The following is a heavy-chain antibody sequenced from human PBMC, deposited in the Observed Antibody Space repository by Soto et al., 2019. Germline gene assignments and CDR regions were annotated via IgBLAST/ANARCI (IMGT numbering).Heavy chain of an antibody. Sequence: PGGSLRLSCAASGFIFRNYDMHWVRRAPGKGLEWVSVFDSAGDPYYAGSVKGRFTISRDNAKNSLYLQMDSLRAGDTAVYYCARYRGGLDVWGQGTSVTVSS. CDR3: ARYRGGLDV. CDR2: FDSAGDP. CDR1: GFIFRNYD. D-gene: IGHD3-16*02. J-gene: IGHJ6*02. V-gene: IGHV3-13*05.